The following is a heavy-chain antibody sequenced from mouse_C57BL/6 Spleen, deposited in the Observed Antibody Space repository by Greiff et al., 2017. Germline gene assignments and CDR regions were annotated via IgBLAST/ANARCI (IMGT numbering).Heavy chain of an antibody. J-gene: IGHJ4*01. Sequence: VQLKESGPELVKPGASVKMSCKASGYTFTDYNMHWVKQSHGKSLEWIGYINPNNGGTSYNQKFKGKATLTVNKSSSTAYMELRSLTSEDSAVYYCARGGDYVAMDYWGQGTSVTVSS. CDR2: INPNNGGT. V-gene: IGHV1-22*01. CDR1: GYTFTDYN. CDR3: ARGGDYVAMDY. D-gene: IGHD2-4*01.